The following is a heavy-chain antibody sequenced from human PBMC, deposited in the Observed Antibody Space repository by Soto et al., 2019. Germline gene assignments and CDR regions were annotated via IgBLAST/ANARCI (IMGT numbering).Heavy chain of an antibody. CDR1: GYTFTSYA. Sequence: QVPLVQSGAEVKKPGASVKVSCKASGYTFTSYAMHWVRQAPGQRLEWMGWINAGNGNTKYSQKFEGRVTITRDTSASTAYMELSSLRSEDTAVYYCARDGSSSWSNWFDPWGQGTLVTVSS. J-gene: IGHJ5*02. CDR3: ARDGSSSWSNWFDP. CDR2: INAGNGNT. D-gene: IGHD6-13*01. V-gene: IGHV1-3*01.